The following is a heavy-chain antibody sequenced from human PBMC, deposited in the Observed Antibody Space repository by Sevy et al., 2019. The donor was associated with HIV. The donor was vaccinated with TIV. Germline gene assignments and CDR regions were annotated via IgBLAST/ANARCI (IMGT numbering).Heavy chain of an antibody. CDR2: INPGSAGT. J-gene: IGHJ4*02. Sequence: ASVKVSCRTSGYTFSGYYVHWLRQAPGQGLEWMGWINPGSAGTFFAKNFQDRVTLTLDTSITTAYMELSSLRLDDAAIYYCARMGNYYDSSGYYPLKFWGQGTMVTVSS. CDR1: GYTFSGYY. V-gene: IGHV1-2*02. CDR3: ARMGNYYDSSGYYPLKF. D-gene: IGHD3-22*01.